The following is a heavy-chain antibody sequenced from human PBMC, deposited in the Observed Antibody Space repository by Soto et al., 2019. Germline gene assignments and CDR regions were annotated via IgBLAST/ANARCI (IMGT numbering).Heavy chain of an antibody. CDR1: GFTFSSYW. D-gene: IGHD6-6*01. J-gene: IGHJ6*02. Sequence: EVQLVEAGGGLVQPGGSLRLSCAASGFTFSSYWMHWVRQASGKGLVWVSRINSDGSSTSYADSVKGRFTISRDNAKNTLYLQMNSLRAEDTPVYYCASERQLDPYYYYYGMDVWGQGTTGTVSS. V-gene: IGHV3-74*01. CDR3: ASERQLDPYYYYYGMDV. CDR2: INSDGSST.